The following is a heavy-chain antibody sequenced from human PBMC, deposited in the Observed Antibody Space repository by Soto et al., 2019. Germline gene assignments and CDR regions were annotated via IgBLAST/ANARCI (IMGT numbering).Heavy chain of an antibody. V-gene: IGHV1-18*01. Sequence: ASVKVSCKASGYTFTSYGISWVRQAPGQGLEWMGWISAYNGNTNYAQKLQGRVTMTTDTSTSTAYMELRSLRSDDTAVYYCARDGFSPHYDWGSGYSSYYYYGRDVWGQGTTVTVSS. J-gene: IGHJ6*02. CDR3: ARDGFSPHYDWGSGYSSYYYYGRDV. CDR1: GYTFTSYG. CDR2: ISAYNGNT. D-gene: IGHD3-3*01.